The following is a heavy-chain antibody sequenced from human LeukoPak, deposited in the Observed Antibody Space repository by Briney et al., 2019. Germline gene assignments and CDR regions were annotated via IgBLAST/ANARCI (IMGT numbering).Heavy chain of an antibody. CDR2: TYYTGST. CDR3: ARHSNSWYVSFDY. V-gene: IGHV4-59*01. J-gene: IGHJ4*02. CDR1: GGSINNYY. Sequence: SETLSLTCTVSGGSINNYYWSWIRQTPEKGLEWIAYTYYTGSTNYNPSLKSRVTISVDTSKNNSSLKVFSVTAADTAVYYCARHSNSWYVSFDYWGQGALVTVSS. D-gene: IGHD6-13*01.